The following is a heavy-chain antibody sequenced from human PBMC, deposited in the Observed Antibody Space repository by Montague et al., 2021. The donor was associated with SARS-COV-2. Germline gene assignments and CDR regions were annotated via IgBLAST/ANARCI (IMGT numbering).Heavy chain of an antibody. J-gene: IGHJ6*02. CDR3: ARDNYGDWGYYGLDV. Sequence: LVKPTQTLTLTCTFSGFSLSTSGMCVSWIRQPPGKGLEWLGXXXYXXXTKXSPSLKSRVTISMDTSRDQLSLRLKSVTAADTAVYYCARDNYGDWGYYGLDVWGQGTTVIVSS. CDR2: XXYXXXT. CDR1: GFSLSTSGMC. V-gene: IGHV4-61*08. D-gene: IGHD4-17*01.